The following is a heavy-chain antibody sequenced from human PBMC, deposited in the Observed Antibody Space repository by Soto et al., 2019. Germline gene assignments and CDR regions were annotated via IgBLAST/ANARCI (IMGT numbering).Heavy chain of an antibody. CDR3: ARGPCGGDCHPPDF. J-gene: IGHJ4*02. V-gene: IGHV4-30-4*01. Sequence: QVQLQESGPGLVKPSQTLSLTCTVSGGSINGGDYYWSWIWQPPGKGLEWIGYIYYSVNTYYNPSLKSRVTISRDTSKNHFSLKLTSVTAADTAVYYCARGPCGGDCHPPDFWGQGTLVTVSS. CDR2: IYYSVNT. CDR1: GGSINGGDYY. D-gene: IGHD2-21*02.